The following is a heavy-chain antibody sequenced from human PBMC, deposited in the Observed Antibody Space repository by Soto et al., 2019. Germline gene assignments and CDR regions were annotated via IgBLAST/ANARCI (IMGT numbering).Heavy chain of an antibody. J-gene: IGHJ1*01. V-gene: IGHV1-18*01. CDR2: ISAYNGNT. CDR1: GYTFSSYR. D-gene: IGHD4-17*01. Sequence: ASVKVSCKASGYTFSSYRITWVRQAPGQGLEWMGWISAYNGNTNYAQRLQGRVTMTTDTSTSTAYMELTSLTPDDTAVYYYARAVTPVTSDAECFQHWGQGTLVTVSS. CDR3: ARAVTPVTSDAECFQH.